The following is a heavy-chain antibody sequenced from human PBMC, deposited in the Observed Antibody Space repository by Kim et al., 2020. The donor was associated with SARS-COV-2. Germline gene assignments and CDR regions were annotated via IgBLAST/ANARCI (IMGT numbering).Heavy chain of an antibody. V-gene: IGHV3-30*02. CDR3: AKGKEYSYADPIDF. D-gene: IGHD4-4*01. Sequence: GDSVKGRFTISRDRSKNTLYLQMNSLRAEDTAIYYCAKGKEYSYADPIDFWGQGTLVTVSS. J-gene: IGHJ4*02.